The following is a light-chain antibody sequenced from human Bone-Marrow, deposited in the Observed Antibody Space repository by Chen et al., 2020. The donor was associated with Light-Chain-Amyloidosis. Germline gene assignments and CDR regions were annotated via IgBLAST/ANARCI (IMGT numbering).Light chain of an antibody. Sequence: SYELTQPLSVSVSPGPTARITCSGDDVTTKYAYWYQQKPGQAPVLVIHRDTERPSGISERFSGSSSGTTATLTISGVQAEDEADYHCQSADSSGTYEVIFGGGTKLTVL. CDR3: QSADSSGTYEVI. CDR2: RDT. J-gene: IGLJ2*01. CDR1: DVTTKY. V-gene: IGLV3-25*03.